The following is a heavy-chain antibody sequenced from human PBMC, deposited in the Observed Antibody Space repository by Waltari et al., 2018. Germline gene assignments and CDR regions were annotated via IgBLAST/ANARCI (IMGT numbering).Heavy chain of an antibody. Sequence: EVQVVESGGGLVQPGGSLRLSCAASGFNPSTYWMSWVRQAPGKGLEWVASIKEDGNEKYYVDSVKGRFTMSRDNAKNSVYMSLQMNSLRAEDTAAYYCARIGYIWGMDVWGHGTTVAVSS. J-gene: IGHJ6*02. D-gene: IGHD3-16*01. CDR1: GFNPSTYW. CDR2: IKEDGNEK. V-gene: IGHV3-7*01. CDR3: ARIGYIWGMDV.